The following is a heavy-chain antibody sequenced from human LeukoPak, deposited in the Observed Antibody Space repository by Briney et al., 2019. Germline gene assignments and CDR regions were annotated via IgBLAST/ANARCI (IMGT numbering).Heavy chain of an antibody. CDR1: GGTFSSYA. Sequence: ASVKVSCKASGGTFSSYAISWVRQAPGQGLEWMGGIIPIFGTANYAQKFQGRVTITADESTSTAYMELSSLRSEDTAVYYCARALYYDYVWGSYYLYYFDYWGQGTLVTVSS. V-gene: IGHV1-69*13. D-gene: IGHD3-16*01. CDR3: ARALYYDYVWGSYYLYYFDY. CDR2: IIPIFGTA. J-gene: IGHJ4*02.